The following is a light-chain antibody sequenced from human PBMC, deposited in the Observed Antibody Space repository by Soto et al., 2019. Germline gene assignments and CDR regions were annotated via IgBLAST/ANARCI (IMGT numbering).Light chain of an antibody. J-gene: IGKJ4*01. Sequence: DLQMTQSPSSVSASVGDRVTITCRASQGISSRLAWYQQKPGKAPKLLIYAASSLRSGVPSRFSGSGSGTDFTLTISSLQPEDFATYYCLQGNSFPLTFGGGTKVEIK. CDR2: AAS. CDR1: QGISSR. V-gene: IGKV1-12*01. CDR3: LQGNSFPLT.